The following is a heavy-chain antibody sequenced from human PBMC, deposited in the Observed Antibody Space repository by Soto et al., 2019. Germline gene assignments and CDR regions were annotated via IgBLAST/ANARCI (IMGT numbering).Heavy chain of an antibody. CDR2: IYYSGST. CDR3: ARTPLVGGYFDY. CDR1: GGSVSSGSYY. J-gene: IGHJ4*02. V-gene: IGHV4-61*01. D-gene: IGHD3-10*01. Sequence: SETLSLTCTVSGGSVSSGSYYWSWIRQPPGKGLEWIGYIYYSGSTNYNPSLKSRVTISVDTSKNQFSLKLSSVTAADTAVYYCARTPLVGGYFDYWGQGTLVTVSS.